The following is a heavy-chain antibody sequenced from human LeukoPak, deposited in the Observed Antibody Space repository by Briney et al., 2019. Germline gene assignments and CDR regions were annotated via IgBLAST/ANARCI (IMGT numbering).Heavy chain of an antibody. Sequence: SETLSLTCTVSGGSISSYYWGWIPQPPGKGLEWIGSIYYSGSTYYNPSLKSRVTISVDTSKNQFSLKLSSVTAADTAVYYCARVKFHYFDYWGQGTLVTVSS. CDR3: ARVKFHYFDY. D-gene: IGHD2-21*01. J-gene: IGHJ4*02. V-gene: IGHV4-39*07. CDR1: GGSISSYY. CDR2: IYYSGST.